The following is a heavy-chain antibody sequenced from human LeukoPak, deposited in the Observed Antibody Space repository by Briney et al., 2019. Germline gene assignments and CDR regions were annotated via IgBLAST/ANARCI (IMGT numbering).Heavy chain of an antibody. V-gene: IGHV3-23*01. D-gene: IGHD2-2*01. J-gene: IGHJ4*02. CDR1: GFTFSSYA. CDR3: AKIQYCSSTSCEEGDY. Sequence: GGSLRLSCAASGFTFSSYAMNWVRQAPGKGLERVSVISGSGGGTYYADSVKGRFTISRDNSKNTLYLQMNSLRAEDTAVYYCAKIQYCSSTSCEEGDYWGQGTLVTVSS. CDR2: ISGSGGGT.